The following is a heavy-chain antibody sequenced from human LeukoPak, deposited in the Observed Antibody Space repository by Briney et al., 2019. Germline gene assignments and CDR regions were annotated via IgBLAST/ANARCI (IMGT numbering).Heavy chain of an antibody. Sequence: PSETLSLTCTVSGVSISSYYWSWIRQPAGKGLEWIGRIHTSGSTNYNPSLKSRVTMSVDTSKNQFSLKLSSVTAADTAVYYCARDQYYYDSSGYYGFDYWGQGTLVTVSS. D-gene: IGHD3-22*01. CDR1: GVSISSYY. CDR3: ARDQYYYDSSGYYGFDY. V-gene: IGHV4-4*07. CDR2: IHTSGST. J-gene: IGHJ4*02.